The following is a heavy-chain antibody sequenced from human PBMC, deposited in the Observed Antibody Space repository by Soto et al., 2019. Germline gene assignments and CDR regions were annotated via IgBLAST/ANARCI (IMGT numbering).Heavy chain of an antibody. CDR1: GFTFSSYA. J-gene: IGHJ3*02. CDR2: ISYDGSNK. V-gene: IGHV3-30-3*01. Sequence: GGSLRLSCAASGFTFSSYAMHWVRQAPGKGLEWVAVISYDGSNKYYADSVKGRFTISRDNSKNTLYLQMNSLRAEDTAVYYCARDDCSGGSCYQYGAFDIWGQGTRGTVS. CDR3: ARDDCSGGSCYQYGAFDI. D-gene: IGHD2-15*01.